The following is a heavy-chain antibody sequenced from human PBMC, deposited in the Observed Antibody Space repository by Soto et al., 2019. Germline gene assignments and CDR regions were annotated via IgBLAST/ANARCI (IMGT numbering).Heavy chain of an antibody. CDR3: AREQYNWKI. J-gene: IGHJ4*02. CDR1: GDAIRSYY. Sequence: SETLSLTCSVSGDAIRSYYWTWIRQPPGKGLQWIGYVFHTGNTNYNPPLKSRVTISEDASKNQVSLGLTSVTAADTAVYFCAREQYNWKIWGQGTLVTVSS. CDR2: VFHTGNT. V-gene: IGHV4-59*01. D-gene: IGHD1-20*01.